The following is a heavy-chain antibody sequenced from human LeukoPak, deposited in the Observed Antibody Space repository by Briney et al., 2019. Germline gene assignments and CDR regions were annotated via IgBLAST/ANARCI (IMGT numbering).Heavy chain of an antibody. J-gene: IGHJ4*02. V-gene: IGHV3-20*04. CDR1: GFTFDDYG. CDR2: INWNGGST. D-gene: IGHD3-9*01. CDR3: ASDDWGYDILTGPNGYDY. Sequence: PGGSLRLSCAASGFTFDDYGLSWVRQAPGKGLEWVSGINWNGGSTGYADSVKGRFTISRDNAKNSLYLQMNSLRAEDTAVYYCASDDWGYDILTGPNGYDYWGQGTLVTVSS.